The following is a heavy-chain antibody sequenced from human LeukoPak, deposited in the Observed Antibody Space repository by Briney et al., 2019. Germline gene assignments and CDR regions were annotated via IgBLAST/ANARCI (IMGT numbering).Heavy chain of an antibody. J-gene: IGHJ4*02. Sequence: GGSLRLSCAASGFTFSSYAMHWVRQAPGKGLEWVAVISYDGSNKYYADSVNGRYTISRYNSKNTLYLQMNILRAADTAVYYCARGGGAAADYWGQGTLVTVSS. CDR3: ARGGGAAADY. V-gene: IGHV3-30*01. D-gene: IGHD6-13*01. CDR2: ISYDGSNK. CDR1: GFTFSSYA.